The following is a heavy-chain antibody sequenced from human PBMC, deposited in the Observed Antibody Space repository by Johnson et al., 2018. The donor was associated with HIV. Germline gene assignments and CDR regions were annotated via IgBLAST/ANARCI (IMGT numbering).Heavy chain of an antibody. CDR2: ISGSGGST. J-gene: IGHJ3*02. CDR1: GFTFSSYA. CDR3: ARYEGNYVAFDI. Sequence: VPLVESGGGLVQPGGSLRLSCASSGFTFSSYAMSWVRQAPGKGLEWVSAISGSGGSTYYADSVKGRFTISRDNAKNSLYLQMNSLRAEDTAVYYCARYEGNYVAFDIWGQGTMVTVSS. D-gene: IGHD1-7*01. V-gene: IGHV3-23*04.